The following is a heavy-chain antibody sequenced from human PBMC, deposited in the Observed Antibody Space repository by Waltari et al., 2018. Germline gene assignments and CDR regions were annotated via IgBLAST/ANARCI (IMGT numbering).Heavy chain of an antibody. V-gene: IGHV4-59*11. CDR2: IYYSGST. Sequence: QVQLQESGPGLVKPSETLSLTCTVSGGSISSHYWSWIRQPPGKGLEWIGYIYYSGSTNYNPSLKRRVTISVDTSKNQFSLKLSSVTAADTAVYYCARGALYCSSTSCPTNWFDPWGQGTLVTVSS. D-gene: IGHD2-2*01. CDR1: GGSISSHY. CDR3: ARGALYCSSTSCPTNWFDP. J-gene: IGHJ5*02.